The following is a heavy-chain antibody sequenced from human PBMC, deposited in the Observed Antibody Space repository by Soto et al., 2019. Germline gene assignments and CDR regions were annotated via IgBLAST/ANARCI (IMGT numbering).Heavy chain of an antibody. V-gene: IGHV3-33*01. CDR1: GFTFSSYG. CDR3: ARATFYYDSSGSAYGLDV. Sequence: PGGSLRLSCAASGFTFSSYGMHWVRRAPGKGLEWVAVIWYDGSNKYYADSVKGRFAISRDNSKNTLYLQMNSLRAEDMAVYYYARATFYYDSSGSAYGLDVWGQGTTVTVSS. D-gene: IGHD3-22*01. J-gene: IGHJ6*02. CDR2: IWYDGSNK.